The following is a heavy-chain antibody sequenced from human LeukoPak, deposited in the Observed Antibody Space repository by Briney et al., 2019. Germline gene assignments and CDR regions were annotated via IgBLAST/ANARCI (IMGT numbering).Heavy chain of an antibody. Sequence: PSETLSLTCTVSGDSISSSTYYWGWIRQPPGKGLEWIGSLYYSGSTYYNPSLKSRVTISVDTSTNQFSLKLSSVTAADTAVYYCARHGGGSYYREFDYWGQGTLVTVSS. CDR3: ARHGGGSYYREFDY. D-gene: IGHD1-26*01. CDR1: GDSISSSTYY. J-gene: IGHJ4*02. CDR2: LYYSGST. V-gene: IGHV4-39*01.